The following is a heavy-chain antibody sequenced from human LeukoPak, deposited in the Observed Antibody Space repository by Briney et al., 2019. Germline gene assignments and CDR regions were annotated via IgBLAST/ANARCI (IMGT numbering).Heavy chain of an antibody. CDR1: GFTFSSYW. D-gene: IGHD6-13*01. CDR2: INQGGSEK. V-gene: IGHV3-7*01. J-gene: IGHJ5*02. Sequence: PGGSLRLSCVVSGFTFSSYWMGWVRQAPGKGLEWVANINQGGSEKSYVDSVKGRFTISRDNAKNSLYLQMNSLRAEDTAVYYCAKGAYSPNWFDPWGQGTLVTVSS. CDR3: AKGAYSPNWFDP.